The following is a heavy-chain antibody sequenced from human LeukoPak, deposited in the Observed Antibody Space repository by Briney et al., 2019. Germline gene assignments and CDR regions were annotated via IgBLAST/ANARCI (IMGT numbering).Heavy chain of an antibody. D-gene: IGHD6-13*01. J-gene: IGHJ4*02. Sequence: PGGSLRLSCAASGFTFSSYGMHWVRQAPGKGLEWVAFIRYDGSSKYYADSVKSRFTISRDNSKNTLYLQMNSLRAEDTAVYYCAKGLYSRIIDYWGQGTLVTVSS. CDR3: AKGLYSRIIDY. V-gene: IGHV3-30*02. CDR1: GFTFSSYG. CDR2: IRYDGSSK.